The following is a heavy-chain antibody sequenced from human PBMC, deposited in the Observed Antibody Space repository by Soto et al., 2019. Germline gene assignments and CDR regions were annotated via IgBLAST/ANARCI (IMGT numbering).Heavy chain of an antibody. CDR3: ARRKERSGPHYFDY. D-gene: IGHD6-25*01. CDR1: GYTFTTYD. V-gene: IGHV1-8*01. CDR2: MNPYTGNT. J-gene: IGHJ4*02. Sequence: QVQLVQSGAEVKEPGASVKVSCKASGYTFTTYDSYWMRHATGQGLEWMGWMNPYTGNTGYAQKFQGRVTVTRNTSISTVYMEMSGLRLDDTAVYYCARRKERSGPHYFDYWGQGSQVTVSS.